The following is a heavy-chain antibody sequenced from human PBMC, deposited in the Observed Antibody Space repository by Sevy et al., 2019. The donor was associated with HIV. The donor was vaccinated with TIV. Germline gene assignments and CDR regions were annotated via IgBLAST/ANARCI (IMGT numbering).Heavy chain of an antibody. CDR2: ISYDANND. J-gene: IGHJ1*01. CDR3: AMERLTSNVAEYFHN. V-gene: IGHV3-30-3*01. Sequence: GGSLRLSCAASGFTFSYFSMHWVRQAPGKGLEWVGTISYDANNDHYADFVKGRFTIYRDNSKNALYLQMNNLRADDTAVYFCAMERLTSNVAEYFHNWGQGTLVTVSS. D-gene: IGHD1-1*01. CDR1: GFTFSYFS.